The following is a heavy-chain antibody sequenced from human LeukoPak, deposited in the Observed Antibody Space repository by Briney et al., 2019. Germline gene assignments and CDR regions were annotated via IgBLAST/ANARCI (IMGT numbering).Heavy chain of an antibody. J-gene: IGHJ4*02. D-gene: IGHD1-14*01. CDR2: ISADRNVI. V-gene: IGHV3-48*03. CDR3: AGSRYPEPQDLDY. Sequence: PGGSLRLSCAASGLTFNIYEMNWVRQAPEKGLEWISYISADRNVIYYADSVKGRFIISRDNAKNSLYLQMNSLRAEDTAVYYCAGSRYPEPQDLDYWGQGTLVSVSS. CDR1: GLTFNIYE.